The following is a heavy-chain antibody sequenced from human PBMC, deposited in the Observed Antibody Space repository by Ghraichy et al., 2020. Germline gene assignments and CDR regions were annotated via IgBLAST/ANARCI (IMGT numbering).Heavy chain of an antibody. V-gene: IGHV3-53*01. CDR2: IYSGGST. CDR1: GFTVSSNY. CDR3: ARGGRAGYSSSQDDSGGFDY. Sequence: GESLNISCAASGFTVSSNYMSWVHQAPGKGLEWVSVIYSGGSTYYADSVKGRFTISRDNSKNTLYLQMNSLRAEDTAVYYCARGGRAGYSSSQDDSGGFDYWGQGTLVTVSS. J-gene: IGHJ4*02. D-gene: IGHD6-13*01.